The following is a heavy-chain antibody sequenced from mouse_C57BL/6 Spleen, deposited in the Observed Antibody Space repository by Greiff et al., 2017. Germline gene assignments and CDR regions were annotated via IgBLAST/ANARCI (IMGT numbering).Heavy chain of an antibody. CDR3: TRSVYYSNYAMDY. Sequence: EVQLQQSGTVLARPGASVKMSCKTSGYTFTSYWMHWVKQRPGQGLEWIGAIYPGNSDTSYNQKFKGKAKLTAVTSASTAYMELSSLTNEDSAVYYCTRSVYYSNYAMDYWGQGTSVTVSS. CDR2: IYPGNSDT. D-gene: IGHD2-5*01. CDR1: GYTFTSYW. V-gene: IGHV1-5*01. J-gene: IGHJ4*01.